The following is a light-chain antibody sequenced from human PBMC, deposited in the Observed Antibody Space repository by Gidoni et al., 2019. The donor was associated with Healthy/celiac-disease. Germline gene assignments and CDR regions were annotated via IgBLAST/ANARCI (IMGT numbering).Light chain of an antibody. V-gene: IGKV1-5*03. Sequence: DIQMTQSPPTLSASVGARVTITCRASQSISSWLAWYQQKPGNAPKLLIYKASSLESGVPARFSGSGSGTEFTLTISSLQPDDFATYYCQQYNSYSRTFGQGTKVEIK. CDR1: QSISSW. CDR2: KAS. J-gene: IGKJ1*01. CDR3: QQYNSYSRT.